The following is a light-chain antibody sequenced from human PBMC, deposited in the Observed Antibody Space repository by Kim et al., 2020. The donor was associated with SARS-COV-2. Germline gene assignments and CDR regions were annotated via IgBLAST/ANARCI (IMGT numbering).Light chain of an antibody. CDR3: QAWDSSTEV. CDR2: QDS. CDR1: KLGDKY. V-gene: IGLV3-1*01. J-gene: IGLJ1*01. Sequence: VAPGHTASITCSGDKLGDKYACWYQPKPGQSPVLVIYQDSKRPSGIPERFSGSNSGNTDTLTISGTQAMDEADYYCQAWDSSTEVFGTGTKVTVL.